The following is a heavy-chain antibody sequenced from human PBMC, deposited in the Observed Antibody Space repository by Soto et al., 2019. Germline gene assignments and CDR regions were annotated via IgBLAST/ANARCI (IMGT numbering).Heavy chain of an antibody. CDR2: IDPSDSYT. J-gene: IGHJ6*02. D-gene: IGHD1-7*01. V-gene: IGHV5-10-1*01. CDR1: GYSFTSYW. CDR3: ARYNWNSVGMDV. Sequence: LGESLKISCKGSGYSFTSYWISWVRQMPGKGLEWMGRIDPSDSYTNYSPSFQGHVTISADKSISTAYLQWSSLKASDTAMYYCARYNWNSVGMDVWGQGTTVTVSS.